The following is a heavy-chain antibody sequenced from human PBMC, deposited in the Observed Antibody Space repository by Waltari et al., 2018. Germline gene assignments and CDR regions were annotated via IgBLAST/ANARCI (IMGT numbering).Heavy chain of an antibody. V-gene: IGHV1-2*06. CDR2: SNPNSGGT. CDR1: GYTFTGYY. CDR3: ARRYYYDPKDAFDI. Sequence: QVQLVQSGAEVKKPGASVKVSCKASGYTFTGYYMHWVRQAPGQGLEGMGRSNPNSGGTNYAQKFQGRVTMTRDTSISTAYMELSRLRSDDTAVYYCARRYYYDPKDAFDIWGQGTMVTVSS. D-gene: IGHD3-22*01. J-gene: IGHJ3*02.